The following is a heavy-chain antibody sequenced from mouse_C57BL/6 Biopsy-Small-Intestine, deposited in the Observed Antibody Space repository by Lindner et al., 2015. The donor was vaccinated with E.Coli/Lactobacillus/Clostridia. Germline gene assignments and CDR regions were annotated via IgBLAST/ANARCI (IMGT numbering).Heavy chain of an antibody. D-gene: IGHD2-4*01. J-gene: IGHJ3*01. Sequence: VQLQESGAELVRPGTSVKMSCKASGYTFTNYWIGWAKQRPGQGLEWIGDIYPGGGYTNYNEKFKGKATLTADKSSSTAYMQFSSLTSEDSAIYYCARYDYDVGAYWGQGTLVTVSA. V-gene: IGHV1-63*01. CDR3: ARYDYDVGAY. CDR2: IYPGGGYT. CDR1: GYTFTNYW.